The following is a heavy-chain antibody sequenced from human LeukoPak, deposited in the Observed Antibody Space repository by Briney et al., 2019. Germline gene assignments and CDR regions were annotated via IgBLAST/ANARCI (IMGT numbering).Heavy chain of an antibody. V-gene: IGHV4-59*01. D-gene: IGHD1-1*01. J-gene: IGHJ3*01. CDR2: IYYSGSP. CDR1: GGSINSYY. Sequence: SETLSLTCTVSGGSINSYYWNWIRQPPGKGLESIGYIYYSGSPTYNPSLKSRVTISVDTSKNQFSLQLSSVTAADTAVYYCAGDVMSTALDAFDVWGQGTMVTVSS. CDR3: AGDVMSTALDAFDV.